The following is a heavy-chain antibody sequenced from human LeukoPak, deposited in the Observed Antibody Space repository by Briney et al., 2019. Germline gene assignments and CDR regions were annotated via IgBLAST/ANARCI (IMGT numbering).Heavy chain of an antibody. J-gene: IGHJ6*03. Sequence: PGGSLRLSCAASGFSFSSYEMNWVRQAPGKGLEWVSYISSSSSTIYYADSVKGRFTISRDNAKNSLYLQMNSLRAEDTAVYYCARDFGYVGCYMDVWGKGTTVTVSS. V-gene: IGHV3-48*03. CDR3: ARDFGYVGCYMDV. CDR1: GFSFSSYE. D-gene: IGHD5-12*01. CDR2: ISSSSSTI.